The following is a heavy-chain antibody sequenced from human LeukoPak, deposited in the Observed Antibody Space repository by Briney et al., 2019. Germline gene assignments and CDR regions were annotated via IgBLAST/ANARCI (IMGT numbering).Heavy chain of an antibody. CDR2: ISSSSSYI. D-gene: IGHD3-10*01. Sequence: GGSLRLSCAASGYTFSSYSMNWVRQAPGKGLEWVSSISSSSSYIYYADSVKGRFTISRDNAKNTLYLQMNSLRAEDTAVYYCAKPSRGDAFDTWGQGTMVTVSS. CDR3: AKPSRGDAFDT. J-gene: IGHJ3*02. CDR1: GYTFSSYS. V-gene: IGHV3-21*04.